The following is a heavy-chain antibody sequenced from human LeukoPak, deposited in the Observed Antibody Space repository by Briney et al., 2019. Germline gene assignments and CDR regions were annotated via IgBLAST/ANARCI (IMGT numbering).Heavy chain of an antibody. Sequence: ASVKVSCKVSGYTLTELSMHWVRQAPGKGLEWMGGFDPEDGETIYAQKFQGRVTMTEDTSTDTAYMELSRLRSEDTAVYYCATGPGYSYGDFDYWGQGTLVTVSS. V-gene: IGHV1-24*01. D-gene: IGHD5-18*01. J-gene: IGHJ4*02. CDR3: ATGPGYSYGDFDY. CDR2: FDPEDGET. CDR1: GYTLTELS.